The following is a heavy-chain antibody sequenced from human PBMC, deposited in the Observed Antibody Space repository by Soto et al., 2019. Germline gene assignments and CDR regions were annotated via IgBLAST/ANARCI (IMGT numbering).Heavy chain of an antibody. CDR1: GGSFSGYY. J-gene: IGHJ6*02. V-gene: IGHV4-34*01. D-gene: IGHD5-18*01. Sequence: PSETLSLTCAVYGGSFSGYYWSWIRQPPGKGLEWIGEINHSGSTNYNPSLKSRVTISVDTSKNQFSLKLSSVTAADTAVYYCARARIQLWPNYYYYGMDVWGQGTTVTVS. CDR2: INHSGST. CDR3: ARARIQLWPNYYYYGMDV.